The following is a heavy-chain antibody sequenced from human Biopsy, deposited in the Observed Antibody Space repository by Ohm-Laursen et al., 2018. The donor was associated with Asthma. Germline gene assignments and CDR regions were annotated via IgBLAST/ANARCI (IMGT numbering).Heavy chain of an antibody. V-gene: IGHV1-18*01. CDR2: ISVYNGNT. J-gene: IGHJ6*02. CDR1: GYTFNSAG. Sequence: GASVKVSCETSGYTFNSAGITWVRQAPGQGLEWMGWISVYNGNTKVAQKLQDRVTMITDTSTSTAYMELRSLRSDDTAVYFCARAVDYSHYYGIDVWGQGITVTVS. D-gene: IGHD3-10*01. CDR3: ARAVDYSHYYGIDV.